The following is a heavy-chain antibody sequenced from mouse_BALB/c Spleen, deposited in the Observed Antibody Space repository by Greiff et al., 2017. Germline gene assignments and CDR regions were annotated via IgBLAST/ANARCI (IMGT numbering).Heavy chain of an antibody. CDR3: ARVYYGNPFAY. CDR1: GFNIKDTY. V-gene: IGHV14-3*02. Sequence: VQLQQSGAELVKPGASVKLSCTASGFNIKDTYMHWVKQRPEQGLEWIGRIDPANGNTKYDPKFQGKATITADTSSNTAYLQLSSLTSEDTAVYYCARVYYGNPFAYWGQGTLVTVAA. D-gene: IGHD2-1*01. CDR2: IDPANGNT. J-gene: IGHJ3*01.